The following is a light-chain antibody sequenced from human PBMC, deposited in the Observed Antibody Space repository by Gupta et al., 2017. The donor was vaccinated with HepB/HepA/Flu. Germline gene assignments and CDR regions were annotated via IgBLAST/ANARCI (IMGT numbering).Light chain of an antibody. V-gene: IGKV3-11*01. CDR3: QQRSNWPYT. CDR2: DAT. Sequence: DIVLTQSPATLSLSPGERATLSCRSSHSISSNLAWYQQKPGQAPRLLIYDATNRATGIPARFSGRGSGTDFTLTISSLEPEDFAVYYCQQRSNWPYTFDQGTKLEIK. J-gene: IGKJ2*01. CDR1: HSISSN.